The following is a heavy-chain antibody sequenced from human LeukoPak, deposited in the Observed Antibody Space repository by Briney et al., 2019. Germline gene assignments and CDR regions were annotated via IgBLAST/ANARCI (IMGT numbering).Heavy chain of an antibody. D-gene: IGHD6-13*01. V-gene: IGHV3-23*01. CDR3: AKRATAGGFDS. CDR1: GFSFSSYA. J-gene: IGHJ4*02. Sequence: GGSLRLSCEATGFSFSSYAMSWVRQAPGEGLEWASATSGSGDSADYADAVKGRFTISRDNSKSTLYLLMTSLRVDDTALYYCAKRATAGGFDSWGQGTLVTVSS. CDR2: TSGSGDSA.